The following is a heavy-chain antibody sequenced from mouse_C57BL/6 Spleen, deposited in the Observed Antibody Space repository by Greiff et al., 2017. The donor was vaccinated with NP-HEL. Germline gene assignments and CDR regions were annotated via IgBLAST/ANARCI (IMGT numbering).Heavy chain of an antibody. J-gene: IGHJ4*01. D-gene: IGHD2-4*01. V-gene: IGHV3-6*01. CDR2: ISYDGSN. CDR1: GYSITSGYY. CDR3: ARGDYDDDYAMDY. Sequence: ESGPGLVKPSQSLSLTCSVTGYSITSGYYWNWIRQFPGNKLEWMGYISYDGSNNYNPSLKNRISITRETSKNQFFLKLNSVTTEDTATYYCARGDYDDDYAMDYWGQGTSVTVSS.